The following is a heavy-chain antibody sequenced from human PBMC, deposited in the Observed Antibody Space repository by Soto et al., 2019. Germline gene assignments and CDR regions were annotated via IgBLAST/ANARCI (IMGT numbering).Heavy chain of an antibody. D-gene: IGHD6-19*01. J-gene: IGHJ4*02. CDR3: ARPKGSYSSGYYYFDY. Sequence: PSETLSLTCAVYGGSFSGYYWSWIRQPPGKGLEWIGEINHSGSTNYNPSLKSRVTISVDTSKNQFSLKLSSVTAADTAVYYCARPKGSYSSGYYYFDYWGQGTLVTVS. CDR2: INHSGST. V-gene: IGHV4-34*01. CDR1: GGSFSGYY.